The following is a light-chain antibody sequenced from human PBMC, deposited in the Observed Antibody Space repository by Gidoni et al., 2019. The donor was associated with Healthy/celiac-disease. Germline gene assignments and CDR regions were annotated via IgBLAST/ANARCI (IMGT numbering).Light chain of an antibody. Sequence: SSELTQDPAVSVALGQTVRITCQGDSLRRSFASWYQQKPGQAPILVIYGKNNRPSGIPDRFSGSNSGNTASLTITGAQAEDEADYYCNSRDSSGNHVLFGGGTKLTVL. J-gene: IGLJ2*01. CDR1: SLRRSF. V-gene: IGLV3-19*01. CDR3: NSRDSSGNHVL. CDR2: GKN.